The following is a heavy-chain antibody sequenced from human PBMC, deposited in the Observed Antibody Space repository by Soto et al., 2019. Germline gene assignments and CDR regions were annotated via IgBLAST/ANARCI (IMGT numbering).Heavy chain of an antibody. V-gene: IGHV1-69*13. CDR2: IIPIFGTA. CDR1: GCTFSSYA. J-gene: IGHJ6*02. Sequence: ASVKVSCKASGCTFSSYAISWVRQAPGQGLEWMGGIIPIFGTANYAQKFQGRVTITADESTSTAYMELSSLRSEDTAVYYCAREDGSGSYYNNNYYYGMDVWGQGTTVTVSS. CDR3: AREDGSGSYYNNNYYYGMDV. D-gene: IGHD3-10*01.